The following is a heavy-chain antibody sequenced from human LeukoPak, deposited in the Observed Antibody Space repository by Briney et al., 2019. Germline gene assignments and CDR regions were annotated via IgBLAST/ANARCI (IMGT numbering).Heavy chain of an antibody. CDR3: AKGRFISGWYGGGFDF. Sequence: GGSLRLSCAASGFTFSNYAMTWVRQAPGKGLEWVSVISGSGGSTYYADSVKGRFTISRDNSKNTLYLQMNSLRAEDTAVYYCAKGRFISGWYGGGFDFWGQGTLVTVSS. V-gene: IGHV3-23*01. D-gene: IGHD6-13*01. J-gene: IGHJ4*02. CDR2: ISGSGGST. CDR1: GFTFSNYA.